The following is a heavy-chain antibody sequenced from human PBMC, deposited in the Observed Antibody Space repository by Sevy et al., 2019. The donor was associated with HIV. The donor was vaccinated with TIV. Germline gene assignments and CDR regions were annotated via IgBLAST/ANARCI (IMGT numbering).Heavy chain of an antibody. CDR1: GFTFKYHG. CDR3: AKDGGHIDIDY. Sequence: GGSLRLPCAASGFTFKYHGMHWVRQAPGKGLEWLSLISMDGSNKYYADSVKGRFTISRDNAKNTVSVQMNSLRPEDKATYYCAKDGGHIDIDYWGQGILVTVSS. V-gene: IGHV3-30*18. J-gene: IGHJ4*02. D-gene: IGHD2-15*01. CDR2: ISMDGSNK.